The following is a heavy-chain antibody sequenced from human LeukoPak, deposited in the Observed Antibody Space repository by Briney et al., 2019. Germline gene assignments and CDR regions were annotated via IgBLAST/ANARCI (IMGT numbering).Heavy chain of an antibody. CDR3: ARASGGYYNNWFDP. D-gene: IGHD3-22*01. Sequence: SGTLSLTCTVSGGSLSTYYWSWIRQPPGKGLEWMGYIYYSGSTNYNPSLKSRVTMSVDTSMNQFSLKLSSVTAADTAVYYCARASGGYYNNWFDPWGQGTLVTVSS. J-gene: IGHJ5*02. CDR1: GGSLSTYY. CDR2: IYYSGST. V-gene: IGHV4-59*01.